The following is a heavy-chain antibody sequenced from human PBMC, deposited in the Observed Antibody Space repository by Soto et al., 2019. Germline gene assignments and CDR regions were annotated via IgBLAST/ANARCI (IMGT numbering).Heavy chain of an antibody. D-gene: IGHD1-26*01. J-gene: IGHJ4*02. CDR1: GFTFGSYA. V-gene: IGHV3-30*01. CDR3: AGVEDEGGSFYD. Sequence: VRLLESGGGLEQPGGSLRLSCTTSGFTFGSYAMHWVRQAPGGALEWVAVISYDGFNRYYAESVKGRFTISRDNSKNTLYLQMDNLKPDDAAVYFCAGVEDEGGSFYDWGQGTLVTVSS. CDR2: ISYDGFNR.